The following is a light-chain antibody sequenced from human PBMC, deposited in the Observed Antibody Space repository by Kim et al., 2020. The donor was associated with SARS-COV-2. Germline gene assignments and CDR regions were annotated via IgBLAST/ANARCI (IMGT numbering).Light chain of an antibody. J-gene: IGKJ1*01. Sequence: PGESATLSCRASQSVTTYFTWYQQKPGQAPRLLIYDASKRATGIPARFSGSGSGTDFTLTITSLEPEDSAVYYCLQRSNWPWTFGQGTKVDIK. V-gene: IGKV3-11*01. CDR3: LQRSNWPWT. CDR1: QSVTTY. CDR2: DAS.